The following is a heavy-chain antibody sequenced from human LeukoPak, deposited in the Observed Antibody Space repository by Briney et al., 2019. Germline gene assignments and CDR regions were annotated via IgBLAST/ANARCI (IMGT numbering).Heavy chain of an antibody. J-gene: IGHJ4*02. CDR1: GFTFSDYY. Sequence: GGSLRLSCAASGFTFSDYYMSWIRQAPGKGLEWVSYISSSGSTIYYADSVKGRFTISRDNAKNSLYLQVNSLRAEDTAVYYCARDDEYSSNHVGLDYWGQGTLVTVSS. CDR3: ARDDEYSSNHVGLDY. V-gene: IGHV3-11*04. CDR2: ISSSGSTI. D-gene: IGHD6-13*01.